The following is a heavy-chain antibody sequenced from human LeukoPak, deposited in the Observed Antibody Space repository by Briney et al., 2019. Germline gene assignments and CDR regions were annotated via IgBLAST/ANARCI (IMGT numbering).Heavy chain of an antibody. CDR1: GGSISSGSYY. V-gene: IGHV4-61*02. J-gene: IGHJ4*02. Sequence: PSQTLSLTCTVSGGSISSGSYYWSWIRQPAWKGLEWIGRIYTSGSTNYNPSLKSRVTISVDTSKNQFSLKLSSVTAAVTAVYYCARGRGYSYGQNDYWGQGTLVTVSS. CDR3: ARGRGYSYGQNDY. D-gene: IGHD5-18*01. CDR2: IYTSGST.